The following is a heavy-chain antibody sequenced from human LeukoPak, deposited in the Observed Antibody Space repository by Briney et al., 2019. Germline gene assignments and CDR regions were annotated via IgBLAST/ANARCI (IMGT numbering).Heavy chain of an antibody. V-gene: IGHV1-69*06. CDR1: GGSFITYA. CDR3: ARVVGLTGYSSSWYSGYYYYMDV. CDR2: IIPIVGTA. Sequence: GASVKVSCKISGGSFITYAISWVRQAPGQGLEWMGGIIPIVGTANYAQKFQDRVTITADKSTSTAYMELSSLRSEDTAVYYCARVVGLTGYSSSWYSGYYYYMDVWGKGTTVTVSS. J-gene: IGHJ6*03. D-gene: IGHD6-13*01.